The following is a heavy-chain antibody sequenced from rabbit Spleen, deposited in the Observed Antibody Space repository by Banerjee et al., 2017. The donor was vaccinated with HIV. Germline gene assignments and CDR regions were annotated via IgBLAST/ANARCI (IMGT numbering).Heavy chain of an antibody. Sequence: QQLVESGGGLVQPGGSLKLSCKASGFSLTNYWMNWVRQAPGKGLEWIGYIDPVFGITIYANSVKGRFTISRDNAQNTVFLQLNSLTAADTAAYFCVREVYNILNLWGPGTLVTVS. CDR3: VREVYNILNL. J-gene: IGHJ4*01. CDR1: GFSLTNYW. CDR2: IDPVFGIT. D-gene: IGHD4-1*01. V-gene: IGHV1S7*01.